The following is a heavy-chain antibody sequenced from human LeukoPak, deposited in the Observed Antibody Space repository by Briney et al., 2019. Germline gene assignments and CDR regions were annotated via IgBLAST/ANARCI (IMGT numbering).Heavy chain of an antibody. Sequence: GGSLRLSCAASGFTFSSYSMNWVRQAAGKGLEWVSSISSSSSYIYYADSVKGRFTISRDNAKNSLYLQMNSLRAEDTAVYHCARAGSYRLYFDYWGQGTLVTVSS. J-gene: IGHJ4*02. CDR1: GFTFSSYS. D-gene: IGHD3-10*01. CDR3: ARAGSYRLYFDY. V-gene: IGHV3-21*01. CDR2: ISSSSSYI.